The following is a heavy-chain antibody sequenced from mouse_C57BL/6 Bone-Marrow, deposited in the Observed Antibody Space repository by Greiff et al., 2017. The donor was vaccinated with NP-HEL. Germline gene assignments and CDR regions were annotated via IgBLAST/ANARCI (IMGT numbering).Heavy chain of an antibody. CDR2: ISSGSSTI. J-gene: IGHJ2*01. Sequence: EVKLMESGGGLVKPGGSLKLSCAASGFTFSDYGMHWVRQAPEKGLEWVAYISSGSSTIYYADTVKGRFTISRDNAKNTLFLQMTSLRSEDTAMYYCARLHYYGSSYFDYWGQGTTLTVSS. CDR3: ARLHYYGSSYFDY. V-gene: IGHV5-17*01. CDR1: GFTFSDYG. D-gene: IGHD1-1*01.